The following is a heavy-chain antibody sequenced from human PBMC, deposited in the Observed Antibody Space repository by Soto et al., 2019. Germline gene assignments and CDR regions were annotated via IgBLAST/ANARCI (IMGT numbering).Heavy chain of an antibody. J-gene: IGHJ4*02. Sequence: QVQLQQWGAGLLKPSETLSLTCAVYGGSFSGYYWTWIRQPPGTGLEWIGEINHSGSTNYNPSLKSRVTISVDTSKTQFSLKLTSLTAADTAVYYWARDKITGLFDYCGQGTLVTFYS. CDR2: INHSGST. V-gene: IGHV4-34*01. CDR3: ARDKITGLFDY. CDR1: GGSFSGYY. D-gene: IGHD2-8*02.